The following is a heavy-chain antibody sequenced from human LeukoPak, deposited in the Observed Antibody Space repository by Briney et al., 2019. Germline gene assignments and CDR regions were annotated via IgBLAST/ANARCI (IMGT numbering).Heavy chain of an antibody. J-gene: IGHJ4*02. D-gene: IGHD3-16*01. Sequence: GGSLRLSCAASGFTFSSYGMHWVRQAPGKGLEWVAVISYDGSNKYYADSVKGRFTISRDNSKNTLYLQMNSLRAEDTAVYYCVKRRGGVTTYFDYWGQGTLVTVSS. CDR1: GFTFSSYG. CDR3: VKRRGGVTTYFDY. V-gene: IGHV3-30*18. CDR2: ISYDGSNK.